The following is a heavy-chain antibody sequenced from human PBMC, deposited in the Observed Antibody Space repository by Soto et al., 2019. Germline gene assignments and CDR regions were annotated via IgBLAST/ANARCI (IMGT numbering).Heavy chain of an antibody. CDR2: ISGSGGLT. CDR1: GFPFSSYA. CDR3: AISLSASPNYFFDY. V-gene: IGHV3-23*01. D-gene: IGHD2-15*01. Sequence: EMQLLVSGGGLVQPGGSLRLSCAASGFPFSSYAMSCVRQAPGKGLEWVSGISGSGGLTYYADSVKGRFTISRDNSKNTLYLQMNSLIADDTAVYYCAISLSASPNYFFDYWGQGTLVSVSS. J-gene: IGHJ4*02.